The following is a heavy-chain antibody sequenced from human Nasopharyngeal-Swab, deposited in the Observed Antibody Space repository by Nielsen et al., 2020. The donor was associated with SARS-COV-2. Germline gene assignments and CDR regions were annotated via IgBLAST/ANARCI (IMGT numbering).Heavy chain of an antibody. CDR3: AKGVYGDYYFDY. Sequence: GGSLRPSCAASGFTFSSDAMSWVRQAPGKGLEWVSAISGSGGSTYYADSVKGWFTISRDNSKNTLYLQMNSLRAEDTAGYYCAKGVYGDYYFDYWGQGTLVTVSS. V-gene: IGHV3-23*01. CDR2: ISGSGGST. CDR1: GFTFSSDA. J-gene: IGHJ4*02. D-gene: IGHD4-17*01.